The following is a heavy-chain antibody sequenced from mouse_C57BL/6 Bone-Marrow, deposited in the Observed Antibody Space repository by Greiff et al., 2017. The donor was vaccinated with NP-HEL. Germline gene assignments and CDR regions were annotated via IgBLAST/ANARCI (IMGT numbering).Heavy chain of an antibody. D-gene: IGHD1-1*01. CDR1: GFTFSDYY. CDR2: ISNGGGST. CDR3: ARQGYYYGEGAAMDY. V-gene: IGHV5-12*01. J-gene: IGHJ4*01. Sequence: DVKLVESGGGLVQPGGSLKLSCAASGFTFSDYYMYWVRQTPEKRLEWVAYISNGGGSTYYPDTVKGRFTISRDNAKNTLYLQMSRLKSEDTAMYYCARQGYYYGEGAAMDYWGQGTSVTVSS.